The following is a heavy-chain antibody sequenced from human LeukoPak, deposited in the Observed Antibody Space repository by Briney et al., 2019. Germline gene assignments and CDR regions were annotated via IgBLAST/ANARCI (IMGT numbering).Heavy chain of an antibody. CDR3: ARYKYYDFWSGYYQEYYFDY. CDR2: IYYSGCT. CDR1: GGSISSGDYY. D-gene: IGHD3-3*01. Sequence: SQTLSLTCTVSGGSISSGDYYWSWIRQPPGKGLEWIGYIYYSGCTYYNTSLTSRVTISVDTSKNQFSLKLSSVTAADTAVYYCARYKYYDFWSGYYQEYYFDYWGQGTLVTVSS. J-gene: IGHJ4*02. V-gene: IGHV4-30-4*01.